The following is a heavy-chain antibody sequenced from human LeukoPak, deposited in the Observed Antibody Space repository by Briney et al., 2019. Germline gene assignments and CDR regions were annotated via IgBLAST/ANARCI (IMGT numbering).Heavy chain of an antibody. CDR2: INPNSGGT. Sequence: ASVKVSCKASGYTFTGYYMHWVRQAPGQGLEWMGWINPNSGGTNYAQKFQGWVTMTRDTSISTAYMELSRLRSDDTAVYYCAREPYSSGWYFSYYFDYWGQGTLVTVSS. J-gene: IGHJ4*02. D-gene: IGHD6-19*01. V-gene: IGHV1-2*04. CDR1: GYTFTGYY. CDR3: AREPYSSGWYFSYYFDY.